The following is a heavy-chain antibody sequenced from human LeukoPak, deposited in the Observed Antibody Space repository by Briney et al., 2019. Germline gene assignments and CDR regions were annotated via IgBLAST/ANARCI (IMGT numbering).Heavy chain of an antibody. V-gene: IGHV3-21*01. D-gene: IGHD3-9*01. CDR2: IGGGDT. Sequence: PGGSLRLSCSASGFTFRNFAISWVRQAPGKGLEWVSSIGGGDTHYADSVKGRFTISRDNAKNSLYLQMNSLRAEDTAVYYCARDRPHYDTSYYFDHWGQGTLVTVSS. CDR1: GFTFRNFA. CDR3: ARDRPHYDTSYYFDH. J-gene: IGHJ4*02.